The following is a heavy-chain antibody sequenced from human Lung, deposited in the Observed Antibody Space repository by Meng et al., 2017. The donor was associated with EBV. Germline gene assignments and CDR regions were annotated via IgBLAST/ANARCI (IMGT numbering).Heavy chain of an antibody. CDR2: TNENGGIT. Sequence: VETGGGVVPPGASLRPSWAASGFRFRRYWMHWVRQVPGKGLVWVSRTNENGGITNYADSVKGRFTISRDNTKNTLYLQMNSLRVEDTAVYFCSRDLVGSNDVWGQGTLVTVSS. CDR3: SRDLVGSNDV. D-gene: IGHD6-25*01. V-gene: IGHV3-74*01. CDR1: GFRFRRYW. J-gene: IGHJ4*02.